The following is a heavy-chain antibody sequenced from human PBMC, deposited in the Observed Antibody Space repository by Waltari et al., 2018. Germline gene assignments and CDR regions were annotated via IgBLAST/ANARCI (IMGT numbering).Heavy chain of an antibody. CDR1: GYTFTNYW. Sequence: EVQLEQSGAEVKKPGESLKISCKGSGYTFTNYWIGWVRQVPGKGLEWMGIIYPGDSDARYSPSFQGQVTISDDKSISTAYLQWSSLKASDTAMYYCAIRTGYSSGWYVHWGQGSLVIVSS. J-gene: IGHJ5*02. CDR3: AIRTGYSSGWYVH. D-gene: IGHD6-19*01. CDR2: IYPGDSDA. V-gene: IGHV5-51*03.